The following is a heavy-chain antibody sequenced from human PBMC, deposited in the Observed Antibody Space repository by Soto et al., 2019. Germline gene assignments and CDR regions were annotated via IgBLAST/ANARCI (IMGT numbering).Heavy chain of an antibody. Sequence: PSETLTLTCTVSGGSVSSGSYYWSWIRQPPGKGLEWIGYIYYSGSTNYNPSLKSRVTISVDTSKNQFSLKLSSVTAADTAVYYCARVGGIGYYSGMDVWGQGTTVTVSS. CDR3: ARVGGIGYYSGMDV. CDR1: GGSVSSGSYY. CDR2: IYYSGST. D-gene: IGHD3-16*01. V-gene: IGHV4-61*01. J-gene: IGHJ6*02.